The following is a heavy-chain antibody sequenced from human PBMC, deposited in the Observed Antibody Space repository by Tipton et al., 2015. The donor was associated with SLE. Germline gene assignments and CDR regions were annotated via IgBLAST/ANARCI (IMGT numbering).Heavy chain of an antibody. CDR1: GGSFSGYS. D-gene: IGHD7-27*01. V-gene: IGHV4-34*09. Sequence: TLSLTCAVYGGSFSGYSWSWVRQHRGKGLEWIGCISYDGRTKYNPSLKSRLIISLDTSKNQFSLRLSSVTAADTAVYFCARGPNWGLDDAFDIWGQGTMVSVSS. J-gene: IGHJ3*02. CDR2: ISYDGRT. CDR3: ARGPNWGLDDAFDI.